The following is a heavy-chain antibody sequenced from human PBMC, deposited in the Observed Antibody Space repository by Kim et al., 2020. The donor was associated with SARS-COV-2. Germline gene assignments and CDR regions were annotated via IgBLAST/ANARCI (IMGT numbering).Heavy chain of an antibody. D-gene: IGHD3-3*01. CDR2: ISYDGSNK. J-gene: IGHJ5*02. CDR3: AKAFTIFGEKGWFDP. V-gene: IGHV3-30*18. Sequence: GGSLRLSCAASGFTFSSYGMHWVRQAPGKGLEWVAVISYDGSNKYYADSVKGRFTISRDNSKNTLYLQMNSLRAEDTAVYYCAKAFTIFGEKGWFDPWGQGTLVTVSS. CDR1: GFTFSSYG.